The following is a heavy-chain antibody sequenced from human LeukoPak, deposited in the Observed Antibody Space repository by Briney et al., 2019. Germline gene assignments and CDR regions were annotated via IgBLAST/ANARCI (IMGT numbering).Heavy chain of an antibody. V-gene: IGHV4-59*11. CDR1: GGSISGHS. D-gene: IGHD3-22*01. CDR3: ARAQHYDSAGLYFDY. Sequence: SETLSLTCSVSGGSISGHSWSWIRQSPGKGLEWIGNITNYSPSLKTRVSISLDKSNNQFSLNLRSVTAADTAVYYCARAQHYDSAGLYFDYWGQGTLVTVSS. CDR2: IT. J-gene: IGHJ4*02.